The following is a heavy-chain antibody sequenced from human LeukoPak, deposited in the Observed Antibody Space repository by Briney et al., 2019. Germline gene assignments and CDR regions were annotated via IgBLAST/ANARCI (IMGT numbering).Heavy chain of an antibody. CDR1: GYTFTSYG. D-gene: IGHD5-12*01. J-gene: IGHJ4*02. Sequence: RASVRLSCKASGYTFTSYGISWVRQAPGQGLEWMGWISAYNGNTNYAQKLQGRVTMTTDTSTSTAYMELRSLRSDDTAVYYCARDGLGWLRPYYFDYWGQGTLVTVSS. CDR3: ARDGLGWLRPYYFDY. V-gene: IGHV1-18*04. CDR2: ISAYNGNT.